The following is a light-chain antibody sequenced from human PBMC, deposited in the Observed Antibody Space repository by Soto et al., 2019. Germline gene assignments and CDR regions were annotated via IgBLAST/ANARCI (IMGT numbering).Light chain of an antibody. Sequence: QSVLTQPPSASGTPGQRVTISCSGSSSNIGINTVNWYQRLPGTAPKLLIYNYNQRPSGVPDRFSGSKSGTSASLAISGLQSEDEADYHCAAWDDSLNGHVVFGGGTKLTVL. CDR3: AAWDDSLNGHVV. CDR1: SSNIGINT. V-gene: IGLV1-44*01. CDR2: NYN. J-gene: IGLJ2*01.